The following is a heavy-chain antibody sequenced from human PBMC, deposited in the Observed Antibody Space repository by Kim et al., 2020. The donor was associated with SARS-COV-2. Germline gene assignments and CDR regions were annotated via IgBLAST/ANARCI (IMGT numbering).Heavy chain of an antibody. J-gene: IGHJ4*02. CDR3: ALGDSSGYYDY. D-gene: IGHD3-22*01. Sequence: SETLSLTCTVSGGSISSSSYYWCWIRQPPGKGLEWIGSMFYSGNTYYNPSLKSRVTISVDTSKIQFSLKLSSVTAADTAVYYCALGDSSGYYDYWGQGTLVTVSS. CDR2: MFYSGNT. V-gene: IGHV4-39*01. CDR1: GGSISSSSYY.